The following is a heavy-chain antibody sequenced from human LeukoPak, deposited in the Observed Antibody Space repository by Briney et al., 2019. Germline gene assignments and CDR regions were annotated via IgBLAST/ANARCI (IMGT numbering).Heavy chain of an antibody. D-gene: IGHD2-2*01. CDR3: ARDFEGCSSTSCFPSYYYMDV. Sequence: ASVKVSCKASGYTFTGYYMHWVRQAPGQGLEWMGWINPNSGGTNYAQKFQGRVTMTRDTSISTAYMELSRLRSDDTAVYYCARDFEGCSSTSCFPSYYYMDVWGKGTTVTVSS. J-gene: IGHJ6*03. CDR1: GYTFTGYY. V-gene: IGHV1-2*02. CDR2: INPNSGGT.